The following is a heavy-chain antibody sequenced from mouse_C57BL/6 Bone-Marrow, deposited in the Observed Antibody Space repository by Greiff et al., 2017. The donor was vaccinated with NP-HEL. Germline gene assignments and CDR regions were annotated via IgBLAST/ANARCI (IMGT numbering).Heavy chain of an antibody. CDR3: ARRGVYDGYHGAMDY. D-gene: IGHD2-3*01. CDR1: GFSLSTSGMG. CDR2: IYWDDDK. Sequence: QVTLKVCGPGILQSSQTLSLTCSFSGFSLSTSGMGVSWIRQPSGKGLEWLAHIYWDDDKRYNPSLKSRLTISKDTSRNQVFLKITSVDTADTATYYCARRGVYDGYHGAMDYWGQGTSVTVSS. J-gene: IGHJ4*01. V-gene: IGHV8-12*01.